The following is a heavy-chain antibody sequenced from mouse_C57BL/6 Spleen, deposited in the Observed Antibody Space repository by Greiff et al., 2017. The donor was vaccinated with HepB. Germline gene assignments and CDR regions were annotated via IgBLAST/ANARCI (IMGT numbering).Heavy chain of an antibody. CDR2: ISDGGSYT. V-gene: IGHV5-4*03. J-gene: IGHJ1*03. CDR3: ARVGTVVAPYWYFDV. CDR1: GFTFSSYA. D-gene: IGHD1-1*01. Sequence: EVKLVESGGGLVKPGGSLKLSCAASGFTFSSYAMSWVRQTPEKRLEWVATISDGGSYTYYPDNVKGRFTISRDNAKNNLYLQMSHLKSEDTAMYYCARVGTVVAPYWYFDVWGTGTTVTVSS.